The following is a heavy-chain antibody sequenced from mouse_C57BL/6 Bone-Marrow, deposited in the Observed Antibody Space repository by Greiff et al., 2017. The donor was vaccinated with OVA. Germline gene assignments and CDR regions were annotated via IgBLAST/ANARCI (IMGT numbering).Heavy chain of an antibody. CDR2: IRLKSDNYAT. CDR3: TGITTVVATRDMDY. J-gene: IGHJ4*01. CDR1: GFTFSNYW. Sequence: EVKLVESGGGLVQPGGSMKLSCVASGFTFSNYWMNWVRQSPEKGLEWVAQIRLKSDNYATHYAESVKGRFTISRDDSKSSVYLQMNNLRAEDTGIYYCTGITTVVATRDMDYWGQGTSVTVSS. V-gene: IGHV6-3*01. D-gene: IGHD1-1*01.